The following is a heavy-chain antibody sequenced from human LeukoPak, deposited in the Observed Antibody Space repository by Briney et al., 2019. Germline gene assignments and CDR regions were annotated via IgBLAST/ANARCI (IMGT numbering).Heavy chain of an antibody. J-gene: IGHJ4*02. V-gene: IGHV1-69*04. CDR2: IILILGIA. D-gene: IGHD2-15*01. CDR3: ARGGDIVVVVAATYFDY. CDR1: GGTFSSYA. Sequence: ASVKVSCKASGGTFSSYAISWVRQAPGQGLEWMGRIILILGIANYAQKFQGRVTITADKSTSTAYMELSSLRSEDTAVYYCARGGDIVVVVAATYFDYWGQGTLVTVSS.